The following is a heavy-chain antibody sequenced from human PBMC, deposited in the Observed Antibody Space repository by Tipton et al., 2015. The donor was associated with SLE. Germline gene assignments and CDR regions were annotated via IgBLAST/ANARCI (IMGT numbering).Heavy chain of an antibody. J-gene: IGHJ2*01. D-gene: IGHD4-17*01. Sequence: SLRLSCAASGFTFSTYAMTWVRQAPGKGLEWVSSVSGSGGYTYYADSVKGRFTISRDNSKNTLYLQMNSLRAEDTAVYYCAKDPVMTTVTTGWYFDLWGRGTLVTVSS. V-gene: IGHV3-23*01. CDR3: AKDPVMTTVTTGWYFDL. CDR2: VSGSGGYT. CDR1: GFTFSTYA.